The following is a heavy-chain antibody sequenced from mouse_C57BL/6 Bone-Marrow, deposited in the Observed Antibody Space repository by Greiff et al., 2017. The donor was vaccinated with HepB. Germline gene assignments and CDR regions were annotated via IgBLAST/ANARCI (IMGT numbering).Heavy chain of an antibody. Sequence: EVMLVESGPGLAKPSQTLSLTCSVTGYSITSDYWNWIRKFPGNKLEYMGYISYSGSTYYNPSLKSRISITRDTSKNQYYLQLNSVTTEDTATYYCARGYYGRNWYFDVWGTGTTVTVSS. D-gene: IGHD1-1*01. CDR2: ISYSGST. J-gene: IGHJ1*03. V-gene: IGHV3-8*01. CDR1: GYSITSDY. CDR3: ARGYYGRNWYFDV.